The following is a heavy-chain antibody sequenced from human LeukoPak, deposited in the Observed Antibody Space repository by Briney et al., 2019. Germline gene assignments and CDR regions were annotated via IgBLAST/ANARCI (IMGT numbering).Heavy chain of an antibody. D-gene: IGHD2-2*01. Sequence: GGSLRLSCAASGFTFSTYAMSWVRQAPGKGLEWVSTISGSGGSTYYADSVKGRFTISRDNSKNTLYLQMNSLRAEDTAVYYCAKGIVVVPAATDYWGQGTLVTVSS. CDR2: ISGSGGST. V-gene: IGHV3-23*01. J-gene: IGHJ4*02. CDR3: AKGIVVVPAATDY. CDR1: GFTFSTYA.